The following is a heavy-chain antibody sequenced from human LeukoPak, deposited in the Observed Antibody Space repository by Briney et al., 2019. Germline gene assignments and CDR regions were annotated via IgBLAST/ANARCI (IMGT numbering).Heavy chain of an antibody. D-gene: IGHD3-22*01. V-gene: IGHV3-7*01. Sequence: GGFLRLSCAASGFTFSGYWMSWFRQAPGKGLEWVANINLDGSVIHYVDSAKGRFTISRDNAKNSLYLQMNYLRAEDTAFYYCATSDDSSGSDWGQGTLVAVSS. CDR3: ATSDDSSGSD. J-gene: IGHJ4*02. CDR2: INLDGSVI. CDR1: GFTFSGYW.